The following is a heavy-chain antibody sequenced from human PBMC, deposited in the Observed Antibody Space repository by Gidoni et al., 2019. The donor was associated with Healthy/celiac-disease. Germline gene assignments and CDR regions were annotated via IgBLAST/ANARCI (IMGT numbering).Heavy chain of an antibody. V-gene: IGHV3-23*01. CDR3: AKEEGITGTSRWFDP. D-gene: IGHD1-20*01. Sequence: EVQLLESGGGLVQPGGSLRLSCAASGFTFSSYAMSWVRQAPGKGLEWVSAISGTGGTTYYAGSVKGRFTISRDNSKNTLYLQMNSLRAEDTAVYYCAKEEGITGTSRWFDPWGQGTLVTVSS. J-gene: IGHJ5*02. CDR1: GFTFSSYA. CDR2: ISGTGGTT.